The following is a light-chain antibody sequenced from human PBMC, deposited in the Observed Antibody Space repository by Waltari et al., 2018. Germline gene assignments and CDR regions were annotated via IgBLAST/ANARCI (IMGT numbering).Light chain of an antibody. CDR2: ATK. Sequence: QSVLTQPPSASGTPGQRVTISCSASSSSIRNNAVNWYQQVPGPAPKLLIYATKQRPSGPPYRFSGYKSVTSASLAISGRQSEDEAAYYCAAWDDSLNGWVFGGGTKVTVL. V-gene: IGLV1-44*01. CDR1: SSSIRNNA. J-gene: IGLJ3*02. CDR3: AAWDDSLNGWV.